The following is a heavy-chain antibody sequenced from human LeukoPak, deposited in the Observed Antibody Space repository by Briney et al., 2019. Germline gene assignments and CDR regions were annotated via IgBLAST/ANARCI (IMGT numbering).Heavy chain of an antibody. V-gene: IGHV1-18*01. Sequence: PGASVKVSCKASGYTFTSYGISWVRQAPGQGLEWMGWISAYNGNTNYAQKLQGRVTMTTDTSTSTAYMELRSLRSDDTAVYYCARDSLAAAGTSKFDYWGQGTLVTVSS. CDR3: ARDSLAAAGTSKFDY. CDR2: ISAYNGNT. D-gene: IGHD6-13*01. J-gene: IGHJ4*02. CDR1: GYTFTSYG.